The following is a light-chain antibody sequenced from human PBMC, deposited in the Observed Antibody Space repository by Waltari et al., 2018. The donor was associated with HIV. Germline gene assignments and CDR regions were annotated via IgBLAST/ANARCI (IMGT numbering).Light chain of an antibody. CDR1: HSLLDSSINKNF. V-gene: IGKV4-1*01. CDR3: QQYHTTPLT. Sequence: DIVMTQSPESLAVSLGGRATVHCKSSHSLLDSSINKNFLAGYQQKAGQPPKILLYWASARESGVPDRFSGGGAETNFTLTIDSLKAEDVAIYYCQQYHTTPLTFGGGTRVEIK. J-gene: IGKJ4*01. CDR2: WAS.